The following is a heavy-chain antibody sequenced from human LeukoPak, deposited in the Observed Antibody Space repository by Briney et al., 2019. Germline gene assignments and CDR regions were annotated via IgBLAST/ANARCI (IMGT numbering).Heavy chain of an antibody. CDR3: ARDRMTTVTTYPDHYYYYYGMDV. CDR2: INTNTGNP. CDR1: GYTFTSYA. V-gene: IGHV7-4-1*02. Sequence: ASVKVSCKASGYTFTSYAMNWVRQAPGQGLEWMGWINTNTGNPTYAQGFTGRFVFSLDTSVITAYLQISSLKAEDTAVYYCARDRMTTVTTYPDHYYYYYGMDVWGQGTTVTVSS. J-gene: IGHJ6*02. D-gene: IGHD4-11*01.